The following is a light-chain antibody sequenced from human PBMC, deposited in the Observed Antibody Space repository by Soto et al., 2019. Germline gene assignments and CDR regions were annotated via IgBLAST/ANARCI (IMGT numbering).Light chain of an antibody. CDR2: AVS. V-gene: IGLV2-14*01. Sequence: QSALTQPASVSGSPGQSITISFTGTSSDVGGYNYVSWYQQHPGKAPKLMIYAVSNRLSGVSNRFTGSKSGNTASLTITVVQDDGEDDYYCTSYTSGGTLVFGTGTKATVL. J-gene: IGLJ1*01. CDR3: TSYTSGGTLV. CDR1: SSDVGGYNY.